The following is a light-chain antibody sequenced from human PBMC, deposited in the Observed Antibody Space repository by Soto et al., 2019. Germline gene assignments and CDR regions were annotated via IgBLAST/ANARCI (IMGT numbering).Light chain of an antibody. V-gene: IGLV2-14*01. CDR3: SPYTSSSTPLYV. CDR2: EVS. Sequence: SALTQPASVSGSPGQSITISCTGTSSDVGSYNYVSWYQQHPGKAPKLMIYEVSNRPSGVSNRFSGSKSGNTASLTISGLQAEDEADYYCSPYTSSSTPLYVFGTGTKVTVL. CDR1: SSDVGSYNY. J-gene: IGLJ1*01.